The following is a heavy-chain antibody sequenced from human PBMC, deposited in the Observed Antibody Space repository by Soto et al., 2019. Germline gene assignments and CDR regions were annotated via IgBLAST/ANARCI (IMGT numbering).Heavy chain of an antibody. J-gene: IGHJ6*03. V-gene: IGHV3-73*01. CDR2: IRSKANSYAT. D-gene: IGHD3-3*01. CDR3: TRPRWSAPYYYYYYMDV. Sequence: GGSLRLSCAASGFTFSGSAMHWVRQASGKGLEWVGRIRSKANSYATAYAASVKGRFTVSRDDSKNTAYLQMNSLKTEDTAVYYCTRPRWSAPYYYYYYMDVWGKGTTVTVSS. CDR1: GFTFSGSA.